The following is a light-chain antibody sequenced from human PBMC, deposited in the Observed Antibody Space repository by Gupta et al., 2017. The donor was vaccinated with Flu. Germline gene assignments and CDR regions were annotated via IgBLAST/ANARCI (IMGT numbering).Light chain of an antibody. CDR3: CSYAGNSFNWV. J-gene: IGLJ3*02. V-gene: IGLV2-11*01. CDR2: DVS. CDR1: GSDVGDYNY. Sequence: QSALTQPRSVSGSPGQSVTISCTGTGSDVGDYNYVSWYQHHPGKAPKLMISDVSKRPSGVPDRFSGSKSGNTASLTISGLQAEDEADYYCCSYAGNSFNWVFGGGTKLTVL.